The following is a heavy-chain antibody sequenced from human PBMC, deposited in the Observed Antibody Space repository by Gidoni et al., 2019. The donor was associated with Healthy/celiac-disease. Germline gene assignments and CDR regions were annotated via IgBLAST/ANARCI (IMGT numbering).Heavy chain of an antibody. CDR2: TYYRSKWYN. D-gene: IGHD2-15*01. J-gene: IGHJ5*02. CDR3: ARDRRTVVVVAAQNWFDP. V-gene: IGHV6-1*01. Sequence: QVQLQQSGPGLVKPSQTLPLTCAIPVDSVSSTSAAWNWIRQSPSRGLEWLGRTYYRSKWYNDYAVSVKSRITINPDTSKNQFSLQLNSVTPEDTAVYYCARDRRTVVVVAAQNWFDPWGQGTLVTVSS. CDR1: VDSVSSTSAA.